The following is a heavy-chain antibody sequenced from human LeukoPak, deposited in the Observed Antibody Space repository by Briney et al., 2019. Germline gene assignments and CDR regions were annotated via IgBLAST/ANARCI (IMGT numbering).Heavy chain of an antibody. CDR2: IYTSGST. CDR1: GGSISSYY. V-gene: IGHV4-4*09. Sequence: SETLSLTCTVSGGSISSYYWSWIRQPPGKGLEWIGYIYTSGSTNYNPSLKSRVTISVDTSKNQFSLKLSPVTAADTAVYYCARVVGATSIDYWGQGILVTVSS. CDR3: ARVVGATSIDY. D-gene: IGHD2-15*01. J-gene: IGHJ4*02.